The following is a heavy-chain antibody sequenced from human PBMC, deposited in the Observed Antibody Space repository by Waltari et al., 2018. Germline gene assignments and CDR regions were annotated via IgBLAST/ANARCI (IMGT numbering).Heavy chain of an antibody. CDR2: IYYSGST. CDR3: ARESTTEDYYYGMDV. V-gene: IGHV4-61*01. D-gene: IGHD4-17*01. CDR1: GGSVSSGSYY. J-gene: IGHJ6*02. Sequence: QVQLQESGPGLVKPSETLSLTCPVPGGSVSSGSYYWTWLRPPPGKGLEWIGYIYYSGSTNYNPSLKSRVTISVDTSKNQFSLKLSSVTAADTAVYYCARESTTEDYYYGMDVWGQGTTVTVSS.